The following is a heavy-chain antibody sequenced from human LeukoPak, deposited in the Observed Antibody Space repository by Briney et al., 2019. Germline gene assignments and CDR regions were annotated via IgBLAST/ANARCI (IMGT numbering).Heavy chain of an antibody. D-gene: IGHD1-14*01. CDR2: INSDGSST. CDR3: AREYHQFRYAFDI. Sequence: GGSLRLSCAASGFTFSSYWMHWVRQAPGKGLVWVSRINSDGSSTSYADSVKGRFTISRDNAKNTLYLQMNSLRAEDTAVYYCAREYHQFRYAFDIWGQGTMVTVSS. J-gene: IGHJ3*02. CDR1: GFTFSSYW. V-gene: IGHV3-74*01.